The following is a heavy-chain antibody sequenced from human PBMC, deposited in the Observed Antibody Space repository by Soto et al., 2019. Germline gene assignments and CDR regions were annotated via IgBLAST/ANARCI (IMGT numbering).Heavy chain of an antibody. V-gene: IGHV1-18*01. J-gene: IGHJ3*02. CDR1: GYTFTGYG. Sequence: ASVKVSCKASGYTFTGYGISWVRQAPGQGLEWMGWISAYNGNTNYAQKLQGRVTMTTDTSTSTAYMELRSLRSDDTAVYYCARSYYYGSGSYGAFDIWGQGTMVTVSS. D-gene: IGHD3-10*01. CDR3: ARSYYYGSGSYGAFDI. CDR2: ISAYNGNT.